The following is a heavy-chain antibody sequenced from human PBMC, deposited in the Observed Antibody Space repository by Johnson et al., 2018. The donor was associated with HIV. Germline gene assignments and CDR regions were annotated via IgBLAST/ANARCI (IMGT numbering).Heavy chain of an antibody. CDR3: ARDLYYDVLTGYSQLAFDI. J-gene: IGHJ3*02. Sequence: EQLVESGGGLVQPGGSLKLSCAASGFTFSGSAMHWVRQASGTGLAWVANIQQDGSETHYVDSVKGRFTLSRDNAKNSLYLQMNSLRVEDTAVYYCARDLYYDVLTGYSQLAFDIWGRGTMVTVSS. D-gene: IGHD3-9*01. V-gene: IGHV3-7*05. CDR2: IQQDGSET. CDR1: GFTFSGSA.